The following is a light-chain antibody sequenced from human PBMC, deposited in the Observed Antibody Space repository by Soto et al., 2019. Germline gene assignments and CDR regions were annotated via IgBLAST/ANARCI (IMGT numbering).Light chain of an antibody. Sequence: QSVLTQPRSVSGSPGQSVTISCTGTSSDVGGYNYVSWYQQHPGKAPKLMIYDVSKRPSGVPDRFSGSKSGNMASLTISGLQAEYEADYYCCSYASSYTLVFGTGTKVTV. V-gene: IGLV2-11*01. CDR2: DVS. J-gene: IGLJ1*01. CDR3: CSYASSYTLV. CDR1: SSDVGGYNY.